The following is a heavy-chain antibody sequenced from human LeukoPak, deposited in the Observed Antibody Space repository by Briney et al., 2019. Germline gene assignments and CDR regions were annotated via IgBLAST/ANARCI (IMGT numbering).Heavy chain of an antibody. CDR3: TKRTPEYSSSWCLDY. V-gene: IGHV3-23*01. J-gene: IGHJ4*02. CDR1: GFTFSSNT. Sequence: GGSLRLSCAASGFTFSSNTMSWVRQAPGRGLAWVSAIDGSGVTTFYADSVKGWFTISRDNSKNTLFLQMNSLRAEDTAIYYCTKRTPEYSSSWCLDYWGQGTLVTVSS. CDR2: IDGSGVTT. D-gene: IGHD6-13*01.